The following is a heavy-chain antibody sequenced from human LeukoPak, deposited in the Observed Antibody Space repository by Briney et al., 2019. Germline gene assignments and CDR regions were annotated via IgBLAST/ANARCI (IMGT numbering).Heavy chain of an antibody. Sequence: GGSLRLSCAASGLTVSTNYMSWVRQAPGKGLEWVSVIYSGGSTYYADSVKGRFTISRDNSKNTLYLQVNSLRAEDTAVYYCARDATYCTNGVCYTRFDYWGQGTLVTVSS. D-gene: IGHD2-8*01. V-gene: IGHV3-66*02. CDR2: IYSGGST. CDR1: GLTVSTNY. J-gene: IGHJ4*02. CDR3: ARDATYCTNGVCYTRFDY.